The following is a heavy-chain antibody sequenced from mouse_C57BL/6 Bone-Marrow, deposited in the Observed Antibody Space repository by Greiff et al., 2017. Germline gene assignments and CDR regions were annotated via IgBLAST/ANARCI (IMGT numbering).Heavy chain of an antibody. CDR3: ARRDYGSRNFDY. D-gene: IGHD1-1*01. CDR2: IYPRSGNT. V-gene: IGHV1-81*01. J-gene: IGHJ2*01. CDR1: GYTFTSYG. Sequence: VQLQQSGAELARPGASVKLSCKASGYTFTSYGISWVKQRTGQGLEWIGEIYPRSGNTYYNEKFKGKATLTADESSSTAYMELRSLTSEDSAVYFCARRDYGSRNFDYWGQGTTLTVSS.